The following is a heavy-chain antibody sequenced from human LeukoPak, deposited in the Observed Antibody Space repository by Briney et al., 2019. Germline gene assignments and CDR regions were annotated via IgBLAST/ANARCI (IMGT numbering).Heavy chain of an antibody. CDR2: IYEGGST. J-gene: IGHJ5*02. CDR1: GYSISSGYY. Sequence: PSESLSLTCAVSGYSISSGYYWGWMRQPPGKGLEWIGSIYEGGSTYYTPSLKRRVTISINTAKNQFSMKLRSVTAADTAVHYCARANYDFWSGYLNWFDPWGQGILVTVSA. D-gene: IGHD3-3*01. CDR3: ARANYDFWSGYLNWFDP. V-gene: IGHV4-38-2*01.